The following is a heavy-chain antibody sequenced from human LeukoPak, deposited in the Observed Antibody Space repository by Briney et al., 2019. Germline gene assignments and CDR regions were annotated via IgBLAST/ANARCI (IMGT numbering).Heavy chain of an antibody. CDR1: GFTFDDYA. V-gene: IGHV3-9*01. CDR2: ISWNSGSI. Sequence: GRSLRLSCAASGFTFDDYAMHWVRQAPGKGLEWVSGISWNSGSIGYADSVKGRFTISRDNAKNSLYLQMNSLRAEDTALYYCAKDSVPYYYDSSGYSIQGAFDIWGQGTMVTVSS. D-gene: IGHD3-22*01. CDR3: AKDSVPYYYDSSGYSIQGAFDI. J-gene: IGHJ3*02.